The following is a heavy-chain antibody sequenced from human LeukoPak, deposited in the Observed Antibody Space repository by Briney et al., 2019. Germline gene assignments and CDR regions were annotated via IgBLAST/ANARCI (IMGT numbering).Heavy chain of an antibody. CDR3: ARDREEVEVGYYYYGMDV. CDR2: MSNSCSTI. V-gene: IGHV3-48*03. J-gene: IGHJ6*02. D-gene: IGHD1-26*01. Sequence: GGSLTLSCTPSAFPHRRYDMNWVRRARGKGREGVLYMSNSCSTIYYAGSVKGRFSISRDNAKNSLYLQLDSLRAEDTAVYYCARDREEVEVGYYYYGMDVWGQGTTVTVSS. CDR1: AFPHRRYD.